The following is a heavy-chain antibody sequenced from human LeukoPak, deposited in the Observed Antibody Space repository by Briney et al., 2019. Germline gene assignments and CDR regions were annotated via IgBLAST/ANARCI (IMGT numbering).Heavy chain of an antibody. CDR2: INSDGSST. V-gene: IGHV3-74*01. CDR3: ARGYYYYYMDV. CDR1: GFTSSSYW. Sequence: PGGSLRLSCAASGFTSSSYWMHWVRQAPGKGLVWVSRINSDGSSTSYADSVKGRFTISRDNAKNTLYLQMNSLRAEDTAVYYCARGYYYYYMDVWGKGTTVTVSS. D-gene: IGHD3-10*01. J-gene: IGHJ6*03.